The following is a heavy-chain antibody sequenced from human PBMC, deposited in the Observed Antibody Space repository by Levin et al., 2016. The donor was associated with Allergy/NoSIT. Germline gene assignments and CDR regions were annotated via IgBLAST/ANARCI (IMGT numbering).Heavy chain of an antibody. CDR1: GYTFTSYG. D-gene: IGHD3-3*01. CDR2: ISAYNGNT. CDR3: ARERKRFLEWLFYPVEPPTLYYYGMDV. Sequence: ASVKVSCKASGYTFTSYGISWVRQAPGQGLEWMGWISAYNGNTNYAQKLQGRVTMTTDTSTSTAYMELRSLRSDDTAVYYCARERKRFLEWLFYPVEPPTLYYYGMDVWGQGTTVTVSS. J-gene: IGHJ6*02. V-gene: IGHV1-18*01.